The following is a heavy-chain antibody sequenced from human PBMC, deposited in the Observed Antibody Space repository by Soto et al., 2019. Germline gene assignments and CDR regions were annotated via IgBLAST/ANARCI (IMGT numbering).Heavy chain of an antibody. V-gene: IGHV3-33*01. J-gene: IGHJ4*02. CDR3: ARDVYCSGGSCYSVPVFDY. Sequence: QVQLVESGGGVVQPGRSLRLSCAASGFTFSSYGMHWVRQAPGKGLEWVAVIWYDGSNKYYADSVKGRFTISRDNSKNTLYLQMNCRRDEDTAVYYCARDVYCSGGSCYSVPVFDYWGQGTLGTVSS. CDR2: IWYDGSNK. D-gene: IGHD2-15*01. CDR1: GFTFSSYG.